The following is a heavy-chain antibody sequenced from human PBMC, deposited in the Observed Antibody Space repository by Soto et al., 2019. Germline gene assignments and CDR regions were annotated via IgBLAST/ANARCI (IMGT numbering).Heavy chain of an antibody. CDR3: ARTKYGSSSGYSYYGMEG. CDR2: IYYSGST. J-gene: IGHJ6*01. D-gene: IGHD6-6*01. CDR1: VGSISSGGYY. Sequence: SETLSLTCTFSVGSISSGGYYCSWIRQHPWKGLEWIGYIYYSGSTYYNPSLKSRVTISVDTSKNQFSLKLSSVTAADTAVYYCARTKYGSSSGYSYYGMEGWGQGTTVSVSS. V-gene: IGHV4-31*03.